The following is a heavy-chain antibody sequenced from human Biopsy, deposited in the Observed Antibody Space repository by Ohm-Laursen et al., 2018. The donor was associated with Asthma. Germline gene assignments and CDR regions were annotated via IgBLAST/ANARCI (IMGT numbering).Heavy chain of an antibody. CDR3: ARATSTWSQSGPHFFDH. V-gene: IGHV4-59*07. D-gene: IGHD6-13*01. CDR1: PGSINDYY. CDR2: VHSSGST. Sequence: SDTLSLTCTVSPGSINDYYWNWIRQFPGKGMEWIGYVHSSGSTRFNPSLKSRVTVSVDTSVDQVSLKLSSVSAADTAIYYCARATSTWSQSGPHFFDHWGPGNRVTVSS. J-gene: IGHJ5*02.